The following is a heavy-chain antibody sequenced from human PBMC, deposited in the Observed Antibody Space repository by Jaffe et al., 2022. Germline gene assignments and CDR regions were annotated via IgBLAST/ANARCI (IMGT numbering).Heavy chain of an antibody. V-gene: IGHV3-49*04. CDR1: GFTFGDYA. Sequence: EVQLVESGGGLVQPGRSLRLSCTASGFTFGDYAMSWVRQAPGKGLEWVGFIRSKAYGGTTEYAASVKGRFTISRDDSKSIAYLQMNSLKTEDTAVYYCTRVSNYGDYFRYYYYMDVWGKGTTVTVSS. CDR3: TRVSNYGDYFRYYYYMDV. CDR2: IRSKAYGGTT. J-gene: IGHJ6*03. D-gene: IGHD4-17*01.